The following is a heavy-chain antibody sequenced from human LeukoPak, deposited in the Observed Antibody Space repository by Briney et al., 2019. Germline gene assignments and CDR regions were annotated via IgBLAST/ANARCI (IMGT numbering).Heavy chain of an antibody. CDR1: GYTFTSYD. V-gene: IGHV1-8*01. J-gene: IGHJ6*03. D-gene: IGHD6-6*01. Sequence: ASVKVSCKASGYTFTSYDINWVRQATGQGLEWMGWMNPNSGNTGYAQKFQGRVTMTRNTSISTAYMELSSLRSEDTAVYYCASAPLTARHLPTDYYYYMDVWGKGTTVTVSS. CDR2: MNPNSGNT. CDR3: ASAPLTARHLPTDYYYYMDV.